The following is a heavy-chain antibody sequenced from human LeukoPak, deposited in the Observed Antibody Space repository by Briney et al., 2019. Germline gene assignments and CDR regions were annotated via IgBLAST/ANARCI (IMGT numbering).Heavy chain of an antibody. CDR2: ISAGSSTT. D-gene: IGHD4-17*01. CDR3: ARVRGLFGAYAVLDAFDM. CDR1: GLXFSTYS. J-gene: IGHJ3*02. Sequence: GGSLRLSCAASGLXFSTYSINWVRQAPGKGLEWVSYISAGSSTTYYADSVKGRFTISRDNAKNSLYLQMNSLKDEDTAVYYCARVRGLFGAYAVLDAFDMWGQGTMVTVSS. V-gene: IGHV3-48*02.